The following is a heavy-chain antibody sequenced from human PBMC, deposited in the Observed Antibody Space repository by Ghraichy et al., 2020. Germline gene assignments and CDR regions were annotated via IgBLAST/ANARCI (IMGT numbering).Heavy chain of an antibody. CDR1: GYTFTSYG. CDR2: ISAYNGNT. D-gene: IGHD1-7*01. Sequence: ASVKVSCKASGYTFTSYGISWVRQAPGQGLEWMGWISAYNGNTNYAQKLQGRVTMTTDTSTSTAYMELRSLRSDDTAVYYCAREGPHRGITGTMRYGMDVWGQGTTVTVSS. J-gene: IGHJ6*02. CDR3: AREGPHRGITGTMRYGMDV. V-gene: IGHV1-18*01.